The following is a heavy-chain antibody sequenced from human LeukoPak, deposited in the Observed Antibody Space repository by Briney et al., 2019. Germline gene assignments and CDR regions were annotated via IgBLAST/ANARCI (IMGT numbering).Heavy chain of an antibody. CDR1: GESFSGYY. CDR2: INHNGRT. J-gene: IGHJ5*02. CDR3: ARSGGRSNYLLVGTRSWFDP. Sequence: SETLSLTCAFYGESFSGYYWNWIRQPPGKGLEWIGEINHNGRTNYNPSLKSRVTLSVDTSKNQFSLNLTSVTAADTAVYYCARSGGRSNYLLVGTRSWFDPWGQGTLVTVSS. D-gene: IGHD3-10*02. V-gene: IGHV4-34*01.